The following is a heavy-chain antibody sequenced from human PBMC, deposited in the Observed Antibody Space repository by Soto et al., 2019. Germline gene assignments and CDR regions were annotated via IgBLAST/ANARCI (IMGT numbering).Heavy chain of an antibody. J-gene: IGHJ4*02. CDR2: ISAYNGNT. CDR1: GYTFTSYG. CDR3: ARDLEPTRYYYDSSGYRPTIDY. V-gene: IGHV1-18*04. Sequence: ASVKVSCKASGYTFTSYGISWVRQAPGQGLEWMGWISAYNGNTNYAQKLQGRVTMTTDTSTSTAYMELRSLRSDYTAVYYCARDLEPTRYYYDSSGYRPTIDYWGQGTLVTVS. D-gene: IGHD3-22*01.